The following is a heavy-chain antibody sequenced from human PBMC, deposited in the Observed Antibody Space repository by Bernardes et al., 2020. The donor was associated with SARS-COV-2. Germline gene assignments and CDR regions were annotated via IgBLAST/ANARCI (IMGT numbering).Heavy chain of an antibody. CDR2: ISCSGGST. Sequence: GGSLRLSCAASGFTFSIYAMSCVRQAPGKGLEWVSAISCSGGSTFYADSVKGRFTISRDNSKNTLYLQMNSLRAEDTAMYYCTKEGSSWRGFDYWGQGNLVTVSS. V-gene: IGHV3-23*01. CDR3: TKEGSSWRGFDY. J-gene: IGHJ4*02. D-gene: IGHD3-3*01. CDR1: GFTFSIYA.